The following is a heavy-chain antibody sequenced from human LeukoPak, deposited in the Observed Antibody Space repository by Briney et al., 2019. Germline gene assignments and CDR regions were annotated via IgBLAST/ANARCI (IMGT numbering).Heavy chain of an antibody. CDR3: AKGSVTVVTSTAIDY. CDR1: GFTFDDYA. D-gene: IGHD4-23*01. Sequence: PGGSLRPSCAASGFTFDDYAMHWVRQAPGKGLEWVSGISWNSGSIGYADSVKGRFTISRDNAKNSLYLQMNSLRAEDMALYHCAKGSVTVVTSTAIDYWGQGTLVTVSS. V-gene: IGHV3-9*03. CDR2: ISWNSGSI. J-gene: IGHJ4*02.